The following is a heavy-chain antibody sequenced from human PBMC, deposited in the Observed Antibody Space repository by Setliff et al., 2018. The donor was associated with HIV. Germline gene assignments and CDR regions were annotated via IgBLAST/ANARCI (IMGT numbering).Heavy chain of an antibody. CDR3: ARDGYYNFWSGYGYYYYYMDV. J-gene: IGHJ6*03. Sequence: GASVKVSCKASGYTFTNYAMHWVRQAPGQRLEWMGWINAGNGNTKYSQKFQGRVTMTRDTTTSIVYMELSSLRSEDTAVYYCARDGYYNFWSGYGYYYYYMDVWGKGTTVTVSS. CDR1: GYTFTNYA. V-gene: IGHV1-3*01. D-gene: IGHD3-3*01. CDR2: INAGNGNT.